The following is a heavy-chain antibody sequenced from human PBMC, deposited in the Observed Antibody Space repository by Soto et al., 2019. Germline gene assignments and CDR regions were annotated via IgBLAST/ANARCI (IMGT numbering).Heavy chain of an antibody. CDR2: ISARTGSS. J-gene: IGHJ3*01. V-gene: IGHV1-18*01. Sequence: QVQLVQSGAEVKKPGASVKVSCKASGYTFTSSGMSWVRQAPGQGLEWMGWISARTGSSEYAQRFQGRGTVTTDTSTSTAYMELRSLRSDDTAVYYCARAFFYQGSDSRGYSFDAFDFWGPGTLVTVSS. D-gene: IGHD3-22*01. CDR3: ARAFFYQGSDSRGYSFDAFDF. CDR1: GYTFTSSG.